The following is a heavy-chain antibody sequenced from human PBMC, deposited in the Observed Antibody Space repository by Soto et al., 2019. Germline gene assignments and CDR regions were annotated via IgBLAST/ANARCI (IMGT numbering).Heavy chain of an antibody. CDR3: AKFSRTMSSV. Sequence: EVQLVESGGGLVQPGGSLRLSCAASGFTFSDYWMSWVRQAPGKGPEWVAIIKPDGSLKQYVDSVQGRFTISRDNAENSLYLQMNSLRVDDTAIYYCAKFSRTMSSVWGQGTLVTVSS. J-gene: IGHJ4*02. V-gene: IGHV3-7*01. CDR2: IKPDGSLK. D-gene: IGHD3-10*02. CDR1: GFTFSDYW.